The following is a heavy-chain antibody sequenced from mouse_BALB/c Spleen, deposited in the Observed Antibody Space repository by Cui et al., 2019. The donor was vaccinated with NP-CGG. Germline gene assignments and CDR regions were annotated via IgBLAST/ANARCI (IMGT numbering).Heavy chain of an antibody. CDR1: GYTFTSYW. J-gene: IGHJ2*01. D-gene: IGHD1-1*01. Sequence: QIYMHQHRAELVKPEPSVKLSRKASGYTFTSYWMHWVKQRPGRGLEWIGRIDPNSGGTKYNEKFKSKATLTVDKTSSTAYMQLSSLTSEDSAVYYCARYDYYGSSYFDYWGQGTTLTVSS. CDR2: IDPNSGGT. CDR3: ARYDYYGSSYFDY. V-gene: IGHV1-72*01.